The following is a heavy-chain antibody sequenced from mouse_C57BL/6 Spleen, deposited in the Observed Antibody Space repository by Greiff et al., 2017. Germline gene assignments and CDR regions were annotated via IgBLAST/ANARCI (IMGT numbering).Heavy chain of an antibody. D-gene: IGHD1-1*01. CDR2: INPSSGYT. J-gene: IGHJ2*01. CDR3: ASYYGSSYGYFDY. V-gene: IGHV1-4*01. Sequence: VMLVESGAELARPGASVKMSCKASGYTFTSYTMHWVKQRPGQGLEWIGYINPSSGYTKYNQKFKDKATLTADKSSSTAYMQLSSLTSEDSAVYYCASYYGSSYGYFDYWGQGTTLTVSS. CDR1: GYTFTSYT.